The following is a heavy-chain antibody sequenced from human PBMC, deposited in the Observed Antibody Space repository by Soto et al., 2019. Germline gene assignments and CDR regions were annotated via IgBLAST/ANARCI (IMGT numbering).Heavy chain of an antibody. CDR2: MSYDGTKE. J-gene: IGHJ4*02. D-gene: IGHD6-13*01. CDR1: GFTFSTYG. Sequence: QVELVESGGGVVQPGRSLRLSCAASGFTFSTYGMHWVHQAPGKGLEWVAAMSYDGTKEYYVDSVKGRFTISRDNSRNTLFLQLNSLRAEDTAVYYCAKEYGSTWIDHWGQGTLVTVSS. CDR3: AKEYGSTWIDH. V-gene: IGHV3-30*18.